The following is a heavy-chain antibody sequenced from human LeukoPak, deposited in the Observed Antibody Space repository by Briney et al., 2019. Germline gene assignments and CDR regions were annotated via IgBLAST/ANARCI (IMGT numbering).Heavy chain of an antibody. D-gene: IGHD5-12*01. CDR3: AKGGDYWDLDYSFDY. Sequence: GGSLRLSCEASGFSFRDYDMHWVRQAPGKGLEWVAVIIYDGSDEDYAESVKGRFTISRDNSRNTLYLQMKSLRPEDTSVYYCAKGGDYWDLDYSFDYWGQGALVTVSS. V-gene: IGHV3-30*18. CDR2: IIYDGSDE. CDR1: GFSFRDYD. J-gene: IGHJ4*02.